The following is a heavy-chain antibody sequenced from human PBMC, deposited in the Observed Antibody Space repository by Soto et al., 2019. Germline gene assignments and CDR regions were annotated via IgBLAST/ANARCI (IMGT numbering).Heavy chain of an antibody. D-gene: IGHD5-12*01. CDR1: GVSISDGGYY. Sequence: QVQLQESGPGLVKSSQTLSLTCTVSGVSISDGGYYSSWIRHHPGKGLEWIRYMLCTGNTNYNPSLPSRIIMSVDTSRNQCTLELTSVTAADPAVYFCARLGGWQRYYSYYWGQGTLVSVSS. CDR3: ARLGGWQRYYSYY. J-gene: IGHJ4*02. V-gene: IGHV4-31*03. CDR2: MLCTGNT.